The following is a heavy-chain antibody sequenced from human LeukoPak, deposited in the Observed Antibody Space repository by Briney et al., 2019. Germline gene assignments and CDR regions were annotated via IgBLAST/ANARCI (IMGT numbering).Heavy chain of an antibody. CDR2: IIPIFGTA. CDR1: GGTFSSYA. CDR3: AMSRYYGSGPNWFDP. Sequence: SVKVSCKASGGTFSSYAISWVRQAPGQGLEWMGGIIPIFGTADYAQKFQGRVTITADESTSTAYMELSSLRSEDTAVYYCAMSRYYGSGPNWFDPWGQGTLVTVSS. V-gene: IGHV1-69*13. D-gene: IGHD3-10*01. J-gene: IGHJ5*02.